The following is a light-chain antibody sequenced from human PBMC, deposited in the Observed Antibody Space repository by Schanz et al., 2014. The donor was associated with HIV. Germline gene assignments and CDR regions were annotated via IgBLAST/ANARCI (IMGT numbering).Light chain of an antibody. V-gene: IGLV1-44*01. Sequence: QSVLTQPPSVSGTPGQRVTILCSGSSSNIGINTVNWYQHLPGTAPKLLMYANMERPSGVPDRFSGSGSGTSASLAISGLQSEDEADYYCAAWDGSLNVWVFGGGTKLTVL. CDR3: AAWDGSLNVWV. CDR1: SSNIGINT. CDR2: ANM. J-gene: IGLJ3*02.